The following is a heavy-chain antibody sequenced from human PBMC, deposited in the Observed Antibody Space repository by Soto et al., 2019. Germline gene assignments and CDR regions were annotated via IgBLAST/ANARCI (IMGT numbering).Heavy chain of an antibody. CDR3: VKGQSGRLFGYNMDV. CDR2: ISDSGGST. J-gene: IGHJ6*02. V-gene: IGHV3-23*01. D-gene: IGHD1-1*01. Sequence: GGSLRLSCAASAFTFSSYAMNWVRHAPGKGLDWVSAISDSGGSTYYADSVKGRFTISRDNSKNTMYLQMSSLRAEDTAVYYCVKGQSGRLFGYNMDVWGQGTTVTVSS. CDR1: AFTFSSYA.